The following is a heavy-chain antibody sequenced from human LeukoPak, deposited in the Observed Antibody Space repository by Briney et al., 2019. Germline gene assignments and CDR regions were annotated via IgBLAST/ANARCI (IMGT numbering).Heavy chain of an antibody. CDR3: ARALLPAASWDYYYYMDV. V-gene: IGHV1-18*01. Sequence: ASVKVSCKASGYTFTSYGISWVRQAPGQGLEWMGWISAYNGNTNYAQKLQGRVTMTTDTSTSTAYMELRSLRSDDTAVYYCARALLPAASWDYYYYMDVWGKGTTVTVSS. J-gene: IGHJ6*03. D-gene: IGHD2-2*01. CDR2: ISAYNGNT. CDR1: GYTFTSYG.